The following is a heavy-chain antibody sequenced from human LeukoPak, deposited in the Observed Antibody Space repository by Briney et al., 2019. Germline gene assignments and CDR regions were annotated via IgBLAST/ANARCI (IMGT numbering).Heavy chain of an antibody. V-gene: IGHV3-30*03. CDR1: GFTFDDYG. CDR2: ISYDGSKK. CDR3: ARNFRDGYNNSFDY. Sequence: AGGSLRLSCAASGFTFDDYGMSWVRQAPGKGLEWVTIISYDGSKKYYADYVKGRFTISRDNSKNTLYLQMNSLRAEDTAVYYCARNFRDGYNNSFDYWGQGTLVTVSS. D-gene: IGHD5-24*01. J-gene: IGHJ4*02.